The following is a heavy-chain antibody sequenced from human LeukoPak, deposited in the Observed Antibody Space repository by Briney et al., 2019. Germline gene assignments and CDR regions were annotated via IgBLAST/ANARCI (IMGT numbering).Heavy chain of an antibody. Sequence: QPGRSLRLSCAASGFTFSSYGMHWVRQAPGKGLEWVAVIWYDGSNKYYADSVKGRFTISRDNSKNTLYLQMNSLRAEDTAVYYCAKSGIAVADPDYWGQGTLVTVSS. CDR1: GFTFSSYG. V-gene: IGHV3-33*06. J-gene: IGHJ4*02. CDR3: AKSGIAVADPDY. D-gene: IGHD6-19*01. CDR2: IWYDGSNK.